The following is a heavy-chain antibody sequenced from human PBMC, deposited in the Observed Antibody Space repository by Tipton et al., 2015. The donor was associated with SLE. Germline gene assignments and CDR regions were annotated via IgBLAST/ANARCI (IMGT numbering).Heavy chain of an antibody. J-gene: IGHJ4*02. Sequence: TLSLTCSVAGGSITSNGVHWAWIRQPPGKGLEWIGSIYYTGSTYYNPSLESRLTISIDTSKNQFSLRLTSMTPADTALYYCARARRTTSSHFDYWGQGTLVTVSS. V-gene: IGHV4-39*07. CDR1: GGSITSNGVH. CDR2: IYYTGST. D-gene: IGHD1-14*01. CDR3: ARARRTTSSHFDY.